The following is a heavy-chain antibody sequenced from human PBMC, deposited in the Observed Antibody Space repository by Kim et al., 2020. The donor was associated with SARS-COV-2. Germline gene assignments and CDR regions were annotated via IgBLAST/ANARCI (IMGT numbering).Heavy chain of an antibody. CDR2: IYYSGST. CDR3: ARHSRIVGAPRLNYYYYMDV. J-gene: IGHJ6*03. D-gene: IGHD1-26*01. V-gene: IGHV4-39*01. Sequence: SETLSLTCTVSGGSISSSSYYWGWIRQPPGKGLEWIGSIYYSGSTYYNPSLKSRVTISVDTSKNQFSLKLSSVTAADTAVYYCARHSRIVGAPRLNYYYYMDVWGKGTTVTVSS. CDR1: GGSISSSSYY.